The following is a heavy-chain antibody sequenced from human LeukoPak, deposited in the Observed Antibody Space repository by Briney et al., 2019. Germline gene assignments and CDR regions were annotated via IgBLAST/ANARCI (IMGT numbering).Heavy chain of an antibody. CDR1: GDSVSSNSAA. J-gene: IGHJ4*02. D-gene: IGHD3-16*02. CDR3: ARIVMDDYVWGSYRVYFDY. CDR2: TYYRSKWYN. Sequence: SQTLSLTCAISGDSVSSNSAAWNWIRQSPSRGLEWLGRTYYRSKWYNDYAVSVKSRITINPDTSKNQFSLQLNSVTPEDTAVYYCARIVMDDYVWGSYRVYFDYWGQGTLVTVSS. V-gene: IGHV6-1*01.